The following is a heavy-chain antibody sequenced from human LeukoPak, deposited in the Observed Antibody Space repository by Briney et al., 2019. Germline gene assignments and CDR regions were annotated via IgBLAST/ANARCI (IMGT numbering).Heavy chain of an antibody. Sequence: GGSLRLSCAASGFTFTSYSMNWVRQAPGKGLEWVSYISSSGSTIYYADSVKGRFTISRDNAKNSLFLQMNSLRAVDTAVYYCARDRYGDYASDYWGQGTLVTVSS. CDR3: ARDRYGDYASDY. D-gene: IGHD4-17*01. CDR1: GFTFTSYS. V-gene: IGHV3-48*01. CDR2: ISSSGSTI. J-gene: IGHJ4*02.